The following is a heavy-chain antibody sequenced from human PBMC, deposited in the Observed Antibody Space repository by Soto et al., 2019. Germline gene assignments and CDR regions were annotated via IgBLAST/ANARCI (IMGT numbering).Heavy chain of an antibody. CDR2: ISSDSSYT. V-gene: IGHV3-11*06. D-gene: IGHD6-13*01. J-gene: IGHJ4*02. CDR3: ARVGSSSRYYFDY. Sequence: GSLRLSCAVSGFTFRDYYMSWIRQAPGKDLEWVSYISSDSSYTNYGDSVKGRFTISRDNAKNSLFLQMNSLRAEDTAVYYCARVGSSSRYYFDYWGQGTLVTVS. CDR1: GFTFRDYY.